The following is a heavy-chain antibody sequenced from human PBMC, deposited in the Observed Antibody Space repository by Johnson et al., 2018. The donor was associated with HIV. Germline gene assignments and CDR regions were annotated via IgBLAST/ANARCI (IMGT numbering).Heavy chain of an antibody. J-gene: IGHJ3*02. D-gene: IGHD1-26*01. Sequence: VQLVESGGGVVQPGRSLRLSCAASGFTVSSNYMSWVRQAPGKGLVWVAVISHDGSGGSTYYADSVKGRFTISRDNSKNTLYLQMNSLRAEDTAVYYCGRVLLGATYRWSYYGAFDIWGQGTMVTVSS. V-gene: IGHV3-66*01. CDR1: GFTVSSNY. CDR3: GRVLLGATYRWSYYGAFDI. CDR2: ISHDGSGGST.